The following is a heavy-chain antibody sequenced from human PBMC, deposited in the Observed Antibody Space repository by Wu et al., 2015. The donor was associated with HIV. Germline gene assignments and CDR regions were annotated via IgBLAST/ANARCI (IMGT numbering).Heavy chain of an antibody. CDR2: IRPDSGAT. V-gene: IGHV1-2*02. D-gene: IGHD1-26*01. Sequence: QVQLVQSGAEVTKPGASVRVSCQTSGYSFTAHYIHWVRQAPGQGLEWMGWIRPDSGATNYAEKFEDRVTMTRDASISTAYMQLNRLRSDDTAVYYCARDFTVGATGGSDYWGQGTLVTVSS. CDR1: GYSFTAHY. J-gene: IGHJ4*02. CDR3: ARDFTVGATGGSDY.